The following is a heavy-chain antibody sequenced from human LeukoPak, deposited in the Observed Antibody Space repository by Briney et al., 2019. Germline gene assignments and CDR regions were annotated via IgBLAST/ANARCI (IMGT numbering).Heavy chain of an antibody. CDR3: ARDRGYGDYAEGAFDI. V-gene: IGHV3-21*01. CDR2: ISSSSSYI. J-gene: IGHJ3*02. D-gene: IGHD4-17*01. CDR1: GFTFSSYS. Sequence: PGGSLRLSCAASGFTFSSYSMNWVRQAPGKGLEWVSSISSSSSYIYYADSVKGRFTISRDNAKNSLYLQMNSLRAEDTAVYYCARDRGYGDYAEGAFDIWGQGTMDTVSS.